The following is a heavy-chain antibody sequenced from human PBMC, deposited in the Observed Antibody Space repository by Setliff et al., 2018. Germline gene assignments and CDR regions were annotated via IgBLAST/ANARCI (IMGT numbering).Heavy chain of an antibody. Sequence: SETLSLTCAVYGGSFSGYYGSWIRQPPGKGLEWIGEINYSGRTNYNPSFKSRVIISADTSKNQFSLKLTSVTAADAGVYYCARGAGEYSGNYYRWGQGALVTVSS. D-gene: IGHD1-26*01. CDR1: GGSFSGYY. V-gene: IGHV4-34*01. CDR3: ARGAGEYSGNYYR. CDR2: INYSGRT. J-gene: IGHJ5*02.